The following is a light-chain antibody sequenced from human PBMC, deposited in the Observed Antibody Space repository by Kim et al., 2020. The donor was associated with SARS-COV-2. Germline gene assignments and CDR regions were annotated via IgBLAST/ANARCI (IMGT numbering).Light chain of an antibody. Sequence: SPGERATLSCRASQSVSSNLAWYQQKPGQAPRLLIYGASTRATGIPARFSGSGSGTEFTLTISSLQSEDFAVYYCQQYNNWPPGRTFGQGTKLEI. CDR2: GAS. CDR3: QQYNNWPPGRT. CDR1: QSVSSN. J-gene: IGKJ1*01. V-gene: IGKV3-15*01.